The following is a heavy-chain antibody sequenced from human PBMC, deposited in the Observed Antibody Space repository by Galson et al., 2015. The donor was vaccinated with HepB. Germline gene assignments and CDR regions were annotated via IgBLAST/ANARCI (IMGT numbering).Heavy chain of an antibody. CDR1: GSTFTSYW. CDR3: ARGYSGGMDL. Sequence: SLRLSCAASGSTFTSYWMHWVRQAPGKGLVWVSRINSDGSSTNYAGSVKGRFTISRDNAKNTLYLQMNSLRAEDTAVYYCARGYSGGMDLWGQGTTVTVSS. J-gene: IGHJ6*02. D-gene: IGHD1-26*01. CDR2: INSDGSST. V-gene: IGHV3-74*01.